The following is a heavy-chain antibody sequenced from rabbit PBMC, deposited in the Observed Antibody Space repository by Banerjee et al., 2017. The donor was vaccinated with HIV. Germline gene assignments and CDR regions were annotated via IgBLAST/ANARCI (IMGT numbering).Heavy chain of an antibody. CDR1: GFSFSSRYW. CDR3: VRVDSYYFNL. J-gene: IGHJ4*01. D-gene: IGHD2-1*01. Sequence: QSLEESGGDLVKPGASLTLTCTASGFSFSSRYWICWVRQAPGKGLELIACIYPDYGSTDYASWVNGRFTISLDNAQNTLYLQLNSLTAADTATYFCVRVDSYYFNLWGQGTLVTDS. V-gene: IGHV1S40*01. CDR2: IYPDYGST.